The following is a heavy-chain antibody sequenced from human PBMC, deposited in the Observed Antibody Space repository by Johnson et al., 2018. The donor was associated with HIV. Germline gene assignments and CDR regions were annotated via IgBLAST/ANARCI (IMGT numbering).Heavy chain of an antibody. CDR1: GFTFDDYG. Sequence: VQLVESGGGVVRPWGSLRVSCAASGFTFDDYGMSWVRQAPGKGLEWVSGINWNGDSTDYADSVKGRFTISRDNAKNSLYLQMNSLRVEDTALYYCAKDRELLELSHAFDSWGQGTMVTVSS. D-gene: IGHD1-7*01. J-gene: IGHJ3*02. CDR3: AKDRELLELSHAFDS. CDR2: INWNGDST. V-gene: IGHV3-20*04.